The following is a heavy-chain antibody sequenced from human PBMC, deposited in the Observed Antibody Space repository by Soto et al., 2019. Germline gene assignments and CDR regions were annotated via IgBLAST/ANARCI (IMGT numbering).Heavy chain of an antibody. V-gene: IGHV3-74*01. D-gene: IGHD3-22*01. J-gene: IGHJ3*02. CDR1: GFTFSSYW. CDR3: ARGREIVVVITWAFDI. CDR2: INSDGSST. Sequence: GGSLRLSCAASGFTFSSYWMHWVRQAPGKGLVWVSRINSDGSSTYYADSVKGRFTISRDNAKNSLYLQMNSLRAEDTAVYYCARGREIVVVITWAFDIWGQGTMVTVSS.